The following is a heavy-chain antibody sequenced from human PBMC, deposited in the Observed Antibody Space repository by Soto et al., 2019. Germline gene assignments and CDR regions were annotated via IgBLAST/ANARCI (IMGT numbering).Heavy chain of an antibody. D-gene: IGHD3-22*01. CDR2: INPNSGGT. Sequence: ASVKVSCKSSGYTFTGYYMNWVRQAPGQGLEWMGWINPNSGGTNYAQKFQGRVTMTRDTSISTAYMDLSRLRSDDTAVYYCARSYYDSSGYPGYWGQGTLVTVSS. CDR1: GYTFTGYY. CDR3: ARSYYDSSGYPGY. V-gene: IGHV1-2*02. J-gene: IGHJ4*02.